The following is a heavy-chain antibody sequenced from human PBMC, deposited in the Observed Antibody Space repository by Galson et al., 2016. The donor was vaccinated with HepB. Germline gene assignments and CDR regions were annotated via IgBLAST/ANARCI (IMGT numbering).Heavy chain of an antibody. D-gene: IGHD3-10*01. CDR2: VYIDSST. Sequence: SLRLSCAASGLTVSSNYIFWVRQAPGKGPEWVSVVYIDSSTYYADSVKGRFTISRDNSKDTVFLQMNSLRAEDTAVYYCATLRGGAFDIWGQGTMVTVSS. CDR3: ATLRGGAFDI. CDR1: GLTVSSNY. J-gene: IGHJ3*02. V-gene: IGHV3-66*04.